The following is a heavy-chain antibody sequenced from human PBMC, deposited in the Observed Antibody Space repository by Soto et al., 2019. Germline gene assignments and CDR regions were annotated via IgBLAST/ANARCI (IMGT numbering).Heavy chain of an antibody. CDR2: ISDSGANT. V-gene: IGHV3-23*01. J-gene: IGHJ4*02. D-gene: IGHD2-2*01. CDR1: GFTFSTYA. Sequence: EVQMLESGGGLVQPGGSLRLSCAASGFTFSTYAMTWVRQAPDKGLAWVSTISDSGANTYYADSMKGRFTVSRDTPKNTPYMQMNILRADDTAVYYCPNELYRDFSDFDSWGQGTQVIVSS. CDR3: PNELYRDFSDFDS.